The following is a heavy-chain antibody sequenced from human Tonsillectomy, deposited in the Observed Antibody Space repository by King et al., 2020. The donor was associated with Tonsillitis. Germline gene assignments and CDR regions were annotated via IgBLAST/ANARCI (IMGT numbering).Heavy chain of an antibody. CDR3: LKSDGGYYYYGMDV. D-gene: IGHD3-16*01. Sequence: QLVQSGGGLVQPGGSLRLSCSASGFTFSSYAMHWVRQAPGKGLEYVSAISYNGGSTYHADSVKGRFTISRDNSKNTLYLHMSSLRVEDTAVYYCLKSDGGYYYYGMDVWGQGTTVTVSS. V-gene: IGHV3-64D*06. CDR2: ISYNGGST. J-gene: IGHJ6*02. CDR1: GFTFSSYA.